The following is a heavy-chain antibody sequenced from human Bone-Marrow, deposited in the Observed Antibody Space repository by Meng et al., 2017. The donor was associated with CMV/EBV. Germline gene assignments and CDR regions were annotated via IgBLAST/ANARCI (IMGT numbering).Heavy chain of an antibody. J-gene: IGHJ6*02. CDR1: GGTFSSYA. CDR3: ARAVLRFLEWPSDYYYGMDV. D-gene: IGHD3-3*01. Sequence: SEKVSCKASGGTFSSYAISWVRQAPGQGLEWMGGIIPILGIANYAQKFQGRVTITADKSTSTAYMELSSLRSEDTAVYYCARAVLRFLEWPSDYYYGMDVWGQGTTVTVSS. CDR2: IIPILGIA. V-gene: IGHV1-69*10.